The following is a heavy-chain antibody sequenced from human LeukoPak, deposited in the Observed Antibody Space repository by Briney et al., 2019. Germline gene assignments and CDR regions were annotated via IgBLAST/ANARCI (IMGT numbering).Heavy chain of an antibody. CDR2: ISGSGGST. CDR1: GFTFSSYA. CDR3: AVLVFSSGWSFFDY. V-gene: IGHV3-23*01. J-gene: IGHJ4*02. Sequence: GGSLRLSCAASGFTFSSYAMSWVRQAPGKGLEWVSAISGSGGSTYYADSVKGRFTISRDNSKNTLYLQMNSLRAEDTAVYYCAVLVFSSGWSFFDYWGQGTLVTVSS. D-gene: IGHD6-19*01.